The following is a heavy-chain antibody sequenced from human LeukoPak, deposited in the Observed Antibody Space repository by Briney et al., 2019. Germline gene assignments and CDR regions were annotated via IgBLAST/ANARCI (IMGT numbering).Heavy chain of an antibody. V-gene: IGHV3-33*01. CDR2: IWYDGTKK. J-gene: IGHJ4*02. D-gene: IGHD5-24*01. CDR3: ARDRAVRYFDY. CDR1: GFTFSNYG. Sequence: GGSLRLSCAASGFTFSNYGMHWVRQAPGEGLEWVAVIWYDGTKKYYADSVKGRLTISRDNSKNTLYLEMNSLRAEDTAVYYCARDRAVRYFDYWGQGTLVTVSS.